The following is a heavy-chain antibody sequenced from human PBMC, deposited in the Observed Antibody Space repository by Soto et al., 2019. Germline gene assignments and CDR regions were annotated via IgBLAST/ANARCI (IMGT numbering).Heavy chain of an antibody. CDR2: IFYSGTT. Sequence: QLQLQESGPGLVKPSETLSLTCTVTGGSISSSHNFWGWIRQPPGKGLELIGSIFYSGTTYNNPALHSRVTLAVDTPKKQFSLTLNSVTAAETAVYYWARDYGDYKNYFDYWGQGTLVTVSS. CDR3: ARDYGDYKNYFDY. D-gene: IGHD4-17*01. CDR1: GGSISSSHNF. V-gene: IGHV4-39*01. J-gene: IGHJ4*02.